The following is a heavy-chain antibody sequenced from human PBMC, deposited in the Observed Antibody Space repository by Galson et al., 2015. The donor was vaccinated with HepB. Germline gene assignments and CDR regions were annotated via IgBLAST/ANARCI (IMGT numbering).Heavy chain of an antibody. Sequence: QSGAEVKKPGESLRISCQGSGYTFTSYWISWVRQMPGKGLEWMGRIDPSDSYTKYSPSFQGHVTISADGSISTAYLQWSSLKASDTAIYYCARHDVADYGLDVWGQGTTVTVSS. D-gene: IGHD2-21*01. CDR3: ARHDVADYGLDV. V-gene: IGHV5-10-1*01. CDR1: GYTFTSYW. J-gene: IGHJ6*02. CDR2: IDPSDSYT.